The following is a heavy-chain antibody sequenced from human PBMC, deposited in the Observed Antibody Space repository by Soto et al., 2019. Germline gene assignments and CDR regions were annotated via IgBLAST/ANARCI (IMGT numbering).Heavy chain of an antibody. D-gene: IGHD6-6*01. CDR2: IYYSGST. V-gene: IGHV4-59*01. J-gene: IGHJ6*02. Sequence: ASETLSLTCTVPGGSISSYYWSWIRQPPGKGLEWIGYIYYSGSTNYNPSLKSRVTISVDTSKNQFSLKLSSVTAADTAVYYCARVTSIAARPHYYGMDVWGQGTTVTVSS. CDR1: GGSISSYY. CDR3: ARVTSIAARPHYYGMDV.